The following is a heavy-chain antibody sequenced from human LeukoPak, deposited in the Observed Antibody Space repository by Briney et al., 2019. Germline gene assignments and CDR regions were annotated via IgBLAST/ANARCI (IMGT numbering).Heavy chain of an antibody. CDR3: AREGYYDFWSGYYENWFDP. V-gene: IGHV4-61*02. D-gene: IGHD3-3*01. CDR2: IYTGGST. J-gene: IGHJ5*02. CDR1: GASITSGNYY. Sequence: SQTLSLTCNVSGASITSGNYYWTWIRQPAGKGLEWIGRIYTGGSTNYNPSLKSRVTLSLDTSKNEFSLKLSSVTAADTAVYYCAREGYYDFWSGYYENWFDPWGQGTLVTVSS.